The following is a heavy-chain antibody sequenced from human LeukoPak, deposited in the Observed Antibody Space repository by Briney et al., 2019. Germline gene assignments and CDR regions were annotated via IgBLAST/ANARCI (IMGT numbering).Heavy chain of an antibody. D-gene: IGHD6-19*01. CDR2: INHSGST. Sequence: SETLSLTCAVYGGSFSGYYWSWIRQPPGKGLEWIGEINHSGSTNYNPSHKSRVTVSVDTSKNQFSLKLSSVTAADTAVYYCARDPHRTVARLDYWGPGTLVTVSS. J-gene: IGHJ4*02. CDR1: GGSFSGYY. V-gene: IGHV4-34*01. CDR3: ARDPHRTVARLDY.